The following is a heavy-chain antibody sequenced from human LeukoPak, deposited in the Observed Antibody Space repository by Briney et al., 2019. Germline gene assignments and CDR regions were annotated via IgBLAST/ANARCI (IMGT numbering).Heavy chain of an antibody. D-gene: IGHD3-3*01. CDR2: INHSGST. J-gene: IGHJ4*02. CDR1: GGSFSVHY. Sequence: PSETLSLTCAVSGGSFSVHYWSWIRQPPGKGLEWIGEINHSGSTNYNPSLKSRVTISVDTSKNQFSLKLSSVTAADTAVYYCARGTKLYYDFWSAGGRNYFDYWGQGTLVTVSS. V-gene: IGHV4-34*01. CDR3: ARGTKLYYDFWSAGGRNYFDY.